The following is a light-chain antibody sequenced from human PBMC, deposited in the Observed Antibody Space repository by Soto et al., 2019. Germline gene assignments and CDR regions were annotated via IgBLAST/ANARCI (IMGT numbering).Light chain of an antibody. V-gene: IGLV2-14*01. CDR2: EVS. Sequence: QSVLTQPASVSGSPGQSITISCTGTSSDVGAYNHVSWYQQQSGKAPKLLIHEVSSRPAGVSDRFSGSKSGNTASLTISGLQAEDEADYYCSAFATSRAYVFGIAPNVTVL. J-gene: IGLJ1*01. CDR1: SSDVGAYNH. CDR3: SAFATSRAYV.